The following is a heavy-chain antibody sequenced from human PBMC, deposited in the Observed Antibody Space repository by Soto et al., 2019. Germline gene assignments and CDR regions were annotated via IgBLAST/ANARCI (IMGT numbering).Heavy chain of an antibody. J-gene: IGHJ4*02. CDR2: ISGSGGST. V-gene: IGHV3-23*01. CDR3: AKTGSITMIVVVITFLDY. CDR1: GFTFSSYA. D-gene: IGHD3-22*01. Sequence: QAGGSLRLSCAASGFTFSSYAMSWVRQAPGKGLEWVSAISGSGGSTYYADSVKGRFTISRDNSKNTLYLQMNSLRAEDTAVYYCAKTGSITMIVVVITFLDYWGQGTLVTVSS.